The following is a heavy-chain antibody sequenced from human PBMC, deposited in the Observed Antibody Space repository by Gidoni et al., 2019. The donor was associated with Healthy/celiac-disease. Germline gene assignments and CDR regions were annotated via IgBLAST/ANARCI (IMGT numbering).Heavy chain of an antibody. D-gene: IGHD3-22*01. CDR1: GGTFSSYA. V-gene: IGHV1-69*01. CDR2: IIPTFGTA. CDR3: ARGGPIVVVTSYAFDI. J-gene: IGHJ3*02. Sequence: QVQLVQSGAEVKKPGSSVKVSCKASGGTFSSYAISWVRQAPGQGLEWMGGIIPTFGTANYAQKFQGRVTITADESTSTAYMELSSLRSEDTAVYYCARGGPIVVVTSYAFDIWGQGTMVTVSS.